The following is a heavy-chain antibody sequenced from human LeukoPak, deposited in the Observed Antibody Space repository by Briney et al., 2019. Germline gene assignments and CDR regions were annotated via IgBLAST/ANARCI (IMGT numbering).Heavy chain of an antibody. J-gene: IGHJ4*02. V-gene: IGHV3-30*04. CDR2: ISYDGSNK. CDR3: ARDLIWFGELLLDY. D-gene: IGHD3-10*01. CDR1: GFTFSSCA. Sequence: GRSLRLSCAASGFTFSSCAMHWVRQAPGKGLEWVAVISYDGSNKYYADSVKGRFTISRDNSKNTLYLQMNSLRAEDTAVYYCARDLIWFGELLLDYWGQGTLVTVSS.